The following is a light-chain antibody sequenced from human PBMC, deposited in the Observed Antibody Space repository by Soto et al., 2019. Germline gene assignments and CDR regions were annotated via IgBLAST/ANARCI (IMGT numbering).Light chain of an antibody. Sequence: ESVLTQSPDTLSLSPGDRATLSCRTSQSVSNSFFAWYQQKPGQAPRLLIYGISTRATGIPDRFSGSGSGTDFTLTISRLEPEDFVVYFCQQYSTLPHNFGHGTKLEVK. V-gene: IGKV3-20*01. J-gene: IGKJ2*01. CDR3: QQYSTLPHN. CDR2: GIS. CDR1: QSVSNSF.